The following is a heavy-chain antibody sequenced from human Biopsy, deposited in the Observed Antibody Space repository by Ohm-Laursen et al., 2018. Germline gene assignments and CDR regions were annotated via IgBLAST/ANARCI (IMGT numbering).Heavy chain of an antibody. CDR2: IYDRGSTA. CDR1: GDSVSSGSFY. CDR3: ARGMRSSGWPYFDS. V-gene: IGHV4-61*01. J-gene: IGHJ4*02. Sequence: TLSLTCTVSGDSVSSGSFYWTWIRQPPGQGLEYIGYIYDRGSTANYNPSLESRVTMSVDMPKNQFSLKLSSVTAADTAFYYCARGMRSSGWPYFDSWGQGTLVTVSS. D-gene: IGHD6-19*01.